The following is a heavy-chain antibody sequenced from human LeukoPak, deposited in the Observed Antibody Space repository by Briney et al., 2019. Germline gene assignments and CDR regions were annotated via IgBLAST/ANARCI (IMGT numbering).Heavy chain of an antibody. D-gene: IGHD2-15*01. J-gene: IGHJ4*02. CDR3: ASEGWQVLDY. CDR1: GFTFSSYW. Sequence: GGSLRLSCAASGFTFSSYWMHLVRQAPGKGLVWVSRIYSDGSATNYADSVKGRFTISRDNAKNTLYLQMNNLRVEDTAVYYCASEGWQVLDYWGQGTLVTVSS. V-gene: IGHV3-74*01. CDR2: IYSDGSAT.